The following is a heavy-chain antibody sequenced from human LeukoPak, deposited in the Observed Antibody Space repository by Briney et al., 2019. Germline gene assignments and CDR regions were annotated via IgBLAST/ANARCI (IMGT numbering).Heavy chain of an antibody. V-gene: IGHV3-23*01. CDR3: ARGRKYSYGTYYYGLDV. D-gene: IGHD5-18*01. Sequence: GGSLRLSCAVSGFTFSSYAMSWVRQAPGKGLEWVSAISGSGGRTYYADSVKGRFTISRDNSKNTLYLRMNSLRAEDTAVYYCARGRKYSYGTYYYGLDVWGQGTTVTVCS. J-gene: IGHJ6*02. CDR2: ISGSGGRT. CDR1: GFTFSSYA.